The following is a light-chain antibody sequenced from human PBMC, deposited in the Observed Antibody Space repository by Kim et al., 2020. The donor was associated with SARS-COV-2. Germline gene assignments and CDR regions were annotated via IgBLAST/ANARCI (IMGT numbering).Light chain of an antibody. Sequence: IVNTQYQSVPPVPPGERATLSCRASQSVSSNLAWYQQKPGQAPRLLIYGASTRATGFPARFSGSGSGTEFTLTISSLQSDDSAVYYSYTYKHSLPLPYAVGT. CDR2: GAS. CDR1: QSVSSN. V-gene: IGKV3-15*01. J-gene: IGKJ4*01. CDR3: YTYKHSLPLP.